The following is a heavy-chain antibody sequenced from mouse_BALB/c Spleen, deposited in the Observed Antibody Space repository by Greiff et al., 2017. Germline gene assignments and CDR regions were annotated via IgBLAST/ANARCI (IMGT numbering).Heavy chain of an antibody. CDR2: INPYNDGT. D-gene: IGHD1-1*01. Sequence: VQLKQSGPELVKPGASVKMSCKASGYTFTSYVMHWVKQKPGQGLEWIGYINPYNDGTKYNEKFKGKATLTADKSSSTAYMQLSSLTSDDSAVYFCARDSHYYGSFDYWGQGTTLTVSS. CDR3: ARDSHYYGSFDY. CDR1: GYTFTSYV. J-gene: IGHJ2*01. V-gene: IGHV1-14*01.